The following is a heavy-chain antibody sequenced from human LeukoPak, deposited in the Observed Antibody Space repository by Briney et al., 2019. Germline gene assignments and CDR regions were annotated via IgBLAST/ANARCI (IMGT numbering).Heavy chain of an antibody. J-gene: IGHJ6*02. CDR2: ISSSSSYI. CDR1: GFTFSSYS. D-gene: IGHD3-10*01. V-gene: IGHV3-21*01. Sequence: GGSLRLSCAASGFTFSSYSMNWVRQAPGKGLEWVSSISSSSSYIYYADSVKGRFTISRDNAKNSLYLQMNSLRAEDTAVYYCARDASLITMVRGVSYYYYGMDVWGQGTTVTVSS. CDR3: ARDASLITMVRGVSYYYYGMDV.